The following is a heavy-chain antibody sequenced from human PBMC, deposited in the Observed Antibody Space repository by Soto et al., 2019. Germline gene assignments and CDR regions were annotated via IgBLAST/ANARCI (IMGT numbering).Heavy chain of an antibody. D-gene: IGHD4-17*01. V-gene: IGHV6-1*01. Sequence: PSQTLSLTCAISGDSVSSDSAAWNWIRQSPSRGLEWLGRTYYRSKWKYDYAVSVKSRITINPDTSKNQFSLQLRSVTPEDAVVYYCARDCHHGDHVPYDFWGQGSRVTVSS. CDR2: TYYRSKWKY. CDR3: ARDCHHGDHVPYDF. J-gene: IGHJ4*02. CDR1: GDSVSSDSAA.